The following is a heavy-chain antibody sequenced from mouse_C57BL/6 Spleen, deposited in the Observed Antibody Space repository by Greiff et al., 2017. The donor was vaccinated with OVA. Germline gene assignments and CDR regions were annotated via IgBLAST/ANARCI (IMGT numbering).Heavy chain of an antibody. CDR3: ARGGYYGSSEDY. J-gene: IGHJ2*01. CDR2: IDPSDSYT. V-gene: IGHV1-50*01. CDR1: GYTFTSYW. Sequence: VQLQQPGAELVKPGASVKLSCKASGYTFTSYWMQWVKQRPGQGLEWIGEIDPSDSYTNYNQKFKGKATLTVDTSSSTAYMQLSSLTSEDSAVYYCARGGYYGSSEDYWGQGTTLTVSS. D-gene: IGHD1-1*01.